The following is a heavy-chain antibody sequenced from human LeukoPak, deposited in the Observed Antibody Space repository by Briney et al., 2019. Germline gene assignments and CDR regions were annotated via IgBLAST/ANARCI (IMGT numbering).Heavy chain of an antibody. J-gene: IGHJ6*03. D-gene: IGHD1-7*01. CDR1: GGSFGNYY. Sequence: SETLSLTCAVYGGSFGNYYWSWIRQPPGKGLEWIGEINDSGRINYNPSLMSRVTVSVDTSKNQFSLRLTSVTATDTAVYYCARRWNYGRNYYIDVWGNGATVSVSS. V-gene: IGHV4-34*01. CDR3: ARRWNYGRNYYIDV. CDR2: INDSGRI.